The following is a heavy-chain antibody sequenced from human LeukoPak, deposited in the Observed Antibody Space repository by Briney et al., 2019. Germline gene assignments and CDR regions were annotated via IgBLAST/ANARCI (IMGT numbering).Heavy chain of an antibody. CDR3: ARDLCGSTSCSWTYYFDY. CDR1: GFTFSSYA. D-gene: IGHD2-2*01. V-gene: IGHV3-30*04. J-gene: IGHJ4*02. Sequence: GGSLRLSCAASGFTFSSYAMHWVRQAPGKGLEWVAVISYDGSNKYYADSVKGRFTISRDNSKSTLYLQMNSLRAEDTAVFYCARDLCGSTSCSWTYYFDYWGQGTLVTVSS. CDR2: ISYDGSNK.